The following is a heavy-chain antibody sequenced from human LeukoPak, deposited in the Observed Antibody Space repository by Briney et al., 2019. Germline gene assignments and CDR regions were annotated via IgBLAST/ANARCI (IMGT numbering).Heavy chain of an antibody. CDR1: GFSLSTGGVG. D-gene: IGHD5-18*01. CDR2: IYWDDDK. Sequence: SGPTLVNPTQPLTLTCTFSGFSLSTGGVGVGWVRQPPVKALEWLALIYWDDDKRYSPSLRSRLTITKDTSKNQVVLTMTNMDPVDTATYYCARRLGYTYGRGYWYFDLWGRGTLVTVSS. CDR3: ARRLGYTYGRGYWYFDL. J-gene: IGHJ2*01. V-gene: IGHV2-5*02.